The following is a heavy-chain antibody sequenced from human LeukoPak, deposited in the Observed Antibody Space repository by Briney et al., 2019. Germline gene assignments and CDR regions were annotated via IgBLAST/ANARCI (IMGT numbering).Heavy chain of an antibody. J-gene: IGHJ4*02. CDR3: AKMFSGGAIRVSAFDY. D-gene: IGHD3-16*02. Sequence: PGGSLRLSCAASGFTFSSYAMSWVRQAPGKGLEWVSAISGSGGSTYYADSVKGRFTISSDNSKNTLYLQMNSLRAEDTAVYYCAKMFSGGAIRVSAFDYWGQGTLVTVSS. V-gene: IGHV3-23*01. CDR2: ISGSGGST. CDR1: GFTFSSYA.